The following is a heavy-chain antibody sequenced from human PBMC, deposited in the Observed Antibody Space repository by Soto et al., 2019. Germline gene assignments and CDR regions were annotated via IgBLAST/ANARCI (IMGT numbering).Heavy chain of an antibody. CDR1: GYTFTSYY. Sequence: ASVKVSCKASGYTFTSYYMHWVRQAPGQGLEWMGIINPSGGSTSYAQKFQGRVTMTRDTSTSTVYMELSSLRSEDTAVYYCAIGHRSYRRYELGNFWGQGTLVTGFS. V-gene: IGHV1-46*03. CDR3: AIGHRSYRRYELGNF. CDR2: INPSGGST. D-gene: IGHD5-12*01. J-gene: IGHJ4*02.